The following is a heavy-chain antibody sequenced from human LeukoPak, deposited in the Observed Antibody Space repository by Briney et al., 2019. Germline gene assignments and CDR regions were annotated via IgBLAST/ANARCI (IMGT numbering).Heavy chain of an antibody. CDR2: IYSGGST. D-gene: IGHD3-9*01. Sequence: GGSLRLSCAASGFTASSNYMSWVRQAPGKGLGWVSVIYSGGSTYYADSVKGRFTISRDNSKNTLYLQMNSLRAEDTAVYYCARGGGRYFDWLFGPFDYWGQGTLVTVSS. CDR3: ARGGGRYFDWLFGPFDY. V-gene: IGHV3-66*01. J-gene: IGHJ4*02. CDR1: GFTASSNY.